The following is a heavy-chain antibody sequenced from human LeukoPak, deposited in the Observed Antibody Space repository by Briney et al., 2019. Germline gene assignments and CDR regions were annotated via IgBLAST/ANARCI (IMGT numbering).Heavy chain of an antibody. CDR2: IGRGSSPI. V-gene: IGHV3-48*03. J-gene: IGHJ4*02. CDR3: NADLEY. CDR1: GINFRIYE. Sequence: GGSLRPPCVASGINFRIYEINWVRQAPGKGLEWFSHIGRGSSPIYYTDSVQGRFTISRDNAKQSLDLQMNNLSADDTGLYYCNADLEYWGQGTLVTVSS. D-gene: IGHD3-3*01.